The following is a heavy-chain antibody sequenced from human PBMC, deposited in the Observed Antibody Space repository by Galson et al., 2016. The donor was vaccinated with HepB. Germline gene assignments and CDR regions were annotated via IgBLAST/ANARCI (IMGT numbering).Heavy chain of an antibody. V-gene: IGHV3-7*04. Sequence: SLRLSCAASGFPFSSYWMNWVRQAPGKGLEWVASIKEDGSEKYYVDSVKGRFTISRDNGMNSLYLQLTSLRPEDTAVYYCARDRGILGLRFYYGLDVWGQGTTVTVYS. CDR3: ARDRGILGLRFYYGLDV. D-gene: IGHD3-10*01. CDR1: GFPFSSYW. J-gene: IGHJ6*02. CDR2: IKEDGSEK.